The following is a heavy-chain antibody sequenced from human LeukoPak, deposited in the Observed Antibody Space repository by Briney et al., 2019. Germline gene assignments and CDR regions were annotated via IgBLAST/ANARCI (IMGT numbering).Heavy chain of an antibody. J-gene: IGHJ4*02. CDR1: GGTFSSYA. Sequence: ASVKVSCTASGGTFSSYAISWVRQAPGQGLEWMGGIIPIFATANYAQKFQGRVTITADESTSTAYMELSSLRSEDTAVYYCARGPITTRSHFDYWGQGTLVTVSS. CDR3: ARGPITTRSHFDY. D-gene: IGHD3-22*01. CDR2: IIPIFATA. V-gene: IGHV1-69*01.